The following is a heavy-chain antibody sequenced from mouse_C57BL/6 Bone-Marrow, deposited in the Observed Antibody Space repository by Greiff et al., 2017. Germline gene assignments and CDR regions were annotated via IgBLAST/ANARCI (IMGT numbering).Heavy chain of an antibody. CDR3: AGDVYPFAY. D-gene: IGHD2-3*01. Sequence: QVQLQQPGAELVKPGASVKLSCKASGYTFTSYWMQWVKQRPGQGLEWIGEIDPSDSYTNYNQKFKGKATLTVDTSSSTAYMQLSSLTSEDSAVYYCAGDVYPFAYWGQGTLVTVSA. J-gene: IGHJ3*01. CDR2: IDPSDSYT. V-gene: IGHV1-50*01. CDR1: GYTFTSYW.